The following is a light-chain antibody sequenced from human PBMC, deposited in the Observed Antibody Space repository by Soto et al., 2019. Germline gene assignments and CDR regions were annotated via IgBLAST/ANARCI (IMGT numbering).Light chain of an antibody. CDR1: QSVSSY. Sequence: EIVLTQSPGTLSLSPGERATLSCRASQSVSSYLAWYQQNPGQAPRLLIYDASNRATGIPARFSGSGSGTDFTLTIRSLEPEDFGVYYCQQYESSLTFGGGTKV. CDR2: DAS. CDR3: QQYESSLT. J-gene: IGKJ4*01. V-gene: IGKV3-11*01.